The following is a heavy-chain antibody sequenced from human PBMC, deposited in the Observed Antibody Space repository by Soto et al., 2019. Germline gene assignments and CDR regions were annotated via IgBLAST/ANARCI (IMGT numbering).Heavy chain of an antibody. V-gene: IGHV1-18*04. CDR1: GYTFTSYG. D-gene: IGHD6-13*01. CDR3: ARAKQQRTYGMDV. CDR2: ISAYNGNT. Sequence: ASVKVSCKASGYTFTSYGISWVRQAPGQGLEWMGWISAYNGNTNYAQKLQGRVTMTTDTSTSTAYMELSSLRSEDTAVYYCARAKQQRTYGMDVWGQGTTVTVSS. J-gene: IGHJ6*02.